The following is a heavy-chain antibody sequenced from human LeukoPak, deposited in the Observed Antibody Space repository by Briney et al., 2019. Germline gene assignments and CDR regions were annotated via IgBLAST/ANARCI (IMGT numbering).Heavy chain of an antibody. CDR3: ARVKGSSSWALLFEH. V-gene: IGHV1-8*01. D-gene: IGHD6-13*01. Sequence: ASVKVSCTASGYTFTTHDINWVRQATGQGLEWMGWMNPQSGNTGYAQKFQGRVTMTRDTSTRTAYMELSSLKSEDTAVYYCARVKGSSSWALLFEHWGQGTLVTVSS. CDR1: GYTFTTHD. J-gene: IGHJ4*02. CDR2: MNPQSGNT.